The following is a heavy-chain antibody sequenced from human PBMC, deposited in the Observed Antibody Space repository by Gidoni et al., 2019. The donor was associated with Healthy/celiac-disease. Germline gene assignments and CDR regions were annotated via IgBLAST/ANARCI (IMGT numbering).Heavy chain of an antibody. Sequence: QVQLQQWGAGLLKPSETLSLTCAVYGGSFSGYYWSWIRQPPGKGLEWIGEINHSGSTNYNPSLKSRVTISVDTSKNQFSLKLSSVTAADTAVYYCARDSGRITIFGVDHLTSQKFDYWGQGTLVTVSS. CDR3: ARDSGRITIFGVDHLTSQKFDY. CDR2: INHSGST. CDR1: GGSFSGYY. D-gene: IGHD3-3*01. J-gene: IGHJ4*02. V-gene: IGHV4-34*01.